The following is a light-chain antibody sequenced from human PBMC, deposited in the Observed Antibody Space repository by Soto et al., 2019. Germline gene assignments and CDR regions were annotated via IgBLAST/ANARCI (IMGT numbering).Light chain of an antibody. CDR2: AAS. CDR3: QQYGSSPKT. V-gene: IGKV3-20*01. Sequence: EIVLTQSPGTLSLSPGDRATLSCRASQTISSTYLAWYQQKPGQAPRLLIYAASTRATGMPDRFSGSGSGTDFTLTISRLEPDDFAVYYCQQYGSSPKTFGQGTKVEI. J-gene: IGKJ1*01. CDR1: QTISSTY.